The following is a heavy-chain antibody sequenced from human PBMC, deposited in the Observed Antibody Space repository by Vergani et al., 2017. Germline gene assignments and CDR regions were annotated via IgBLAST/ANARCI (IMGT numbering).Heavy chain of an antibody. D-gene: IGHD3-22*01. V-gene: IGHV1-69*01. J-gene: IGHJ4*02. Sequence: QVQLVQLGAEVKKPGSSVKVSCKASGGTFSSYAISWVRQAPGQGFEWMGGIIPIFGTANYAQKFQGRVTITADESTSTAYMELSSLRSEDTAVYYCAREGNYXDSTGFGPGGSFDWGPGTLVTVSS. CDR3: AREGNYXDSTGFGPGGSFD. CDR2: IIPIFGTA. CDR1: GGTFSSYA.